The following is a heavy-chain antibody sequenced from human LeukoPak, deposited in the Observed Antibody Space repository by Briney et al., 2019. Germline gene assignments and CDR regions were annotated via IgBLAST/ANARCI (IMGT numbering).Heavy chain of an antibody. CDR1: GFTVSNYN. V-gene: IGHV3-30-3*02. CDR2: ISYDGGSK. D-gene: IGHD1-1*01. Sequence: GGSLTLTCAASGFTVSNYNMHWVRQAPGKGLEWVAVISYDGGSKHYADSVKGRFTIYRDISKNTLYLQMNSLGAEDTAVYYCAKLSTSDYWGQGTLVTVSS. CDR3: AKLSTSDY. J-gene: IGHJ4*02.